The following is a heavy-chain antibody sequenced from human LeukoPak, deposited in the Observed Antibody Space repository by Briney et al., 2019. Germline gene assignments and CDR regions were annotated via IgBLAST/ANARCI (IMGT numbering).Heavy chain of an antibody. D-gene: IGHD6-13*01. J-gene: IGHJ4*02. V-gene: IGHV1-2*02. Sequence: ASVKVSCKASGYTFTGYYMHWVRQAPGQGLEWMGWINPNSGGTNYAQKFQGRVTMTRDTSISTAYMELSRLRSDDTAVYYCARSPLPAAGRRLCDYWGQGTLVTVSS. CDR3: ARSPLPAAGRRLCDY. CDR2: INPNSGGT. CDR1: GYTFTGYY.